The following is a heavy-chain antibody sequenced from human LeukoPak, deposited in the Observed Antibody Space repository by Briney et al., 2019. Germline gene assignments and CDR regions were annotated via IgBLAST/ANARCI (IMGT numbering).Heavy chain of an antibody. CDR2: IYTRGST. Sequence: SETLSLTRTVSGGSLSSYYWSWIRQPPGKGLEWIGYIYTRGSTNYNPSLKSRVTISVDTSKNQFSLKLSSVTAADTAVYYCARLTLARPLWDYYDSSGSQAYYFDYWGQGTLVTVSS. V-gene: IGHV4-4*09. CDR1: GGSLSSYY. J-gene: IGHJ4*02. D-gene: IGHD3-22*01. CDR3: ARLTLARPLWDYYDSSGSQAYYFDY.